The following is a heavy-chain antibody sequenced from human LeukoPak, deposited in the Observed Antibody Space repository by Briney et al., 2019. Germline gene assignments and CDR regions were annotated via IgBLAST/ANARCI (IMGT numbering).Heavy chain of an antibody. CDR2: ISWDSGSI. J-gene: IGHJ6*02. Sequence: PGGSLRLSCAASGFTFDDYAMHWVRQAPGKGLEWVSGISWDSGSIGYADSVKGRFTISRDNAKNSLYLQMNSLRAEDTAVYYCARVDYGDYGGLYYYGMDVWGQGTTVTVSS. CDR3: ARVDYGDYGGLYYYGMDV. D-gene: IGHD4-17*01. CDR1: GFTFDDYA. V-gene: IGHV3-9*01.